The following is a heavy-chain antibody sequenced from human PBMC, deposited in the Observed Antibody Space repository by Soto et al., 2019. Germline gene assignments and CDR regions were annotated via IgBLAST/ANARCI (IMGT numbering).Heavy chain of an antibody. D-gene: IGHD3-3*01. CDR3: ARGAGDFWEHFDY. CDR1: GGSISSGDYY. CDR2: IYYSGST. V-gene: IGHV4-30-4*01. J-gene: IGHJ4*02. Sequence: QVQLQESGPGLVKPSQTLSLTCTVSGGSISSGDYYWSWIRQPPGKGLEWIGYIYYSGSTSYNPSLKSRVTISVDTSKNQFSLKLSSVTAADTAVYYCARGAGDFWEHFDYWGQGTLVTVSS.